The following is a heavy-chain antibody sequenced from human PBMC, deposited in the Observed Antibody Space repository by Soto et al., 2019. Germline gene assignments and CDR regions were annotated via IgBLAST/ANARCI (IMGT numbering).Heavy chain of an antibody. D-gene: IGHD5-12*01. CDR1: GGTFSSYA. CDR2: IIPIFGTA. Sequence: QVQLVQSGADVKKPGSSVKVSCKASGGTFSSYAISWVRQAPGQGLEWMGGIIPIFGTANYAQKFQGRVTITADESTSTAYMELSSLRSEDTAVYYCARDQVEMATNWYFDLWGRGTLVTVSS. V-gene: IGHV1-69*01. CDR3: ARDQVEMATNWYFDL. J-gene: IGHJ2*01.